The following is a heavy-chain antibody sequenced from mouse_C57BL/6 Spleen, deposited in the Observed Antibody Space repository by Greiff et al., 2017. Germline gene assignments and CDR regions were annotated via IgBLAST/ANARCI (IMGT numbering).Heavy chain of an antibody. J-gene: IGHJ2*01. CDR3: AREGGLHLEE. CDR1: GYAFSSSW. D-gene: IGHD2-4*01. CDR2: IYPGDGAT. Sequence: VKLMESGPELVKPGASVKISCKASGYAFSSSWMNWVKQRPGKGLEWIGRIYPGDGATNYNGKFKGKATLTADKSSSTAYMQPTLLTSEDSAVYFCAREGGLHLEEWGGGATLTESS. V-gene: IGHV1-82*01.